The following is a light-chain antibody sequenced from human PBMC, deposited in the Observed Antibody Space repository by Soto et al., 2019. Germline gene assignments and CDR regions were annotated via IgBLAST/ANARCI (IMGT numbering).Light chain of an antibody. Sequence: EIVLTQSPGTLSLSPGERSTLSCRASQSVSSSYLAWYQQKPGQAPRLLIYGASSRATGIPGRFSGSGSGTDFTLTISRLEPEEFAVYYCQQYGSSPITFGQGTRREIK. V-gene: IGKV3-20*01. CDR3: QQYGSSPIT. CDR1: QSVSSSY. J-gene: IGKJ5*01. CDR2: GAS.